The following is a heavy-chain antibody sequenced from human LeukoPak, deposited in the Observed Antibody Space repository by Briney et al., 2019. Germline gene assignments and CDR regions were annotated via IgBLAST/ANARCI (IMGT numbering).Heavy chain of an antibody. D-gene: IGHD3-9*01. CDR3: ARGGHYDILTGPFQFDP. J-gene: IGHJ5*02. CDR1: GFTFSSYW. Sequence: GGSLRLSCAASGFTFSSYWMSWVRQAPGKGLEWVANIKQDGSEKYYVDSVKGRFTISRDNAKNSLYLQMNSLRAEDTAVYYCARGGHYDILTGPFQFDPWGQGTLVTVSS. V-gene: IGHV3-7*01. CDR2: IKQDGSEK.